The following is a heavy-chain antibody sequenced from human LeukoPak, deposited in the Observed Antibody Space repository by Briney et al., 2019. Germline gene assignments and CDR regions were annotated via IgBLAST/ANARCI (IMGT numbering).Heavy chain of an antibody. CDR2: ISGSGGTT. J-gene: IGHJ5*02. V-gene: IGHV3-23*01. D-gene: IGHD3-10*01. CDR3: AAGRYYADS. Sequence: PGGSLRLSCAASGFTFSSSAMSWVRQAPGKGLEWVSAISGSGGTTSYADSVKGRFTISRDNSKNTLYLQMNSLRGEDTAVYYWAAGRYYADSWGQGTLFSVS. CDR1: GFTFSSSA.